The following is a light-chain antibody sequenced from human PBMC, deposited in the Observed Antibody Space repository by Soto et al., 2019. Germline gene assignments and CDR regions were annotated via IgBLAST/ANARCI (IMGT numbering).Light chain of an antibody. V-gene: IGKV3-15*01. CDR2: GAS. CDR3: QQLNNYVLT. J-gene: IGKJ4*01. Sequence: DIVMTESPATLSVTPGERVTFSCRASQGVSRKLAWYQHKPGQAPRLLISGASTGATGIPARFSGSGSGTEFTLTISSLQSEDCAIYYCQQLNNYVLTFGGGTKVDIK. CDR1: QGVSRK.